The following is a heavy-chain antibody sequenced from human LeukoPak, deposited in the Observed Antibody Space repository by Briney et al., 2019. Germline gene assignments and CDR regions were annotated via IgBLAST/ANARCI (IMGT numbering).Heavy chain of an antibody. CDR1: GFTFSTYA. Sequence: GGSLRLSCAASGFTFSTYAMSWVRQAPGRRLEWVSTISGSGGSTYYADSVKGRFTISRDNSKDTLYLQMNTLRGEDTAVYYCAKDQRRSAGLEPVYGMDVWGQGTTVTVSS. CDR2: ISGSGGST. V-gene: IGHV3-23*01. J-gene: IGHJ6*02. CDR3: AKDQRRSAGLEPVYGMDV. D-gene: IGHD1-1*01.